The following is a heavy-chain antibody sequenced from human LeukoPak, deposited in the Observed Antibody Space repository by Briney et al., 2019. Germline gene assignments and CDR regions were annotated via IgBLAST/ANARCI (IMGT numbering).Heavy chain of an antibody. Sequence: GGSLRLSCAASGFTFSSYAMSWVRQAPGKGLEWVSAISGSGGSTYYADSVKGRFTISRDNSKNTLYLQMNSLRAEDTAVYYCAKDLDGSAAAGTGSFDYWGQGTLVTVSS. CDR1: GFTFSSYA. CDR3: AKDLDGSAAAGTGSFDY. D-gene: IGHD6-13*01. V-gene: IGHV3-23*01. CDR2: ISGSGGST. J-gene: IGHJ4*02.